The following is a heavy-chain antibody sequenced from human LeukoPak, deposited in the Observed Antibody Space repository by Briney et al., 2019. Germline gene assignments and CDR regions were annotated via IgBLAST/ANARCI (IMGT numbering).Heavy chain of an antibody. D-gene: IGHD2-15*01. V-gene: IGHV1-2*02. J-gene: IGHJ4*02. CDR1: GYTFTGYY. CDR3: ARDRGHRGGSFTGYFDY. Sequence: ASVKVSCKASGYTFTGYYMHWVRQAPGQGLEWMGWINPNSGGTNYAQKFQGRVTMTRDTSISKAYMELSRLRSDDTAVYYCARDRGHRGGSFTGYFDYWGQGTLITVSS. CDR2: INPNSGGT.